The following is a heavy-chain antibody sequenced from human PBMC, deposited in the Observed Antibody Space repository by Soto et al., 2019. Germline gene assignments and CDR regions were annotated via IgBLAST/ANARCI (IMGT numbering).Heavy chain of an antibody. CDR3: ARAFYGSGIVSPRGPFDP. CDR2: IYYSGST. D-gene: IGHD3-10*01. Sequence: PSETLSLTCTVSGGSISSSSYYWGWIRQPPGKGLEWIGSIYYSGSTYYNPSLKSRVTISVDTSKNQFSLKLSSVTAADTAVYYCARAFYGSGIVSPRGPFDPWGQRTLVTVSS. CDR1: GGSISSSSYY. J-gene: IGHJ5*02. V-gene: IGHV4-39*01.